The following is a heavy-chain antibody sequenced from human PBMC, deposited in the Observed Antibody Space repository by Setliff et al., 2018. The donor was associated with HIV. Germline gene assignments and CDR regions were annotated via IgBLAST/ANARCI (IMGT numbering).Heavy chain of an antibody. J-gene: IGHJ2*01. CDR2: ISVYNGQT. CDR3: ARGHHFYWYFDL. Sequence: ASVKVSCKASGYSFTTYGISWVRQAPGQGLEWVGWISVYNGQTLYAQKVQDRITVTMDIPKDTAYMELRGLTPDDTAVYYCARGHHFYWYFDLLGPGTLVTVSS. V-gene: IGHV1-18*01. CDR1: GYSFTTYG.